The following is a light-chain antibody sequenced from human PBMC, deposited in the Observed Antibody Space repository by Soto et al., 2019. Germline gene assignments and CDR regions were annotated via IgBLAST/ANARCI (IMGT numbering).Light chain of an antibody. CDR2: EVT. J-gene: IGLJ2*01. Sequence: QSALTQPPSTSGSPGQSVTISCTGTSSDVGGYNYVSWYQQHPGKAPKLIIYEVTKRPSGVPDRFSGSKSGNTASLTVSGLTAEDEADYYCSSYAGGNNFIFGGGTKLTVL. V-gene: IGLV2-8*01. CDR3: SSYAGGNNFI. CDR1: SSDVGGYNY.